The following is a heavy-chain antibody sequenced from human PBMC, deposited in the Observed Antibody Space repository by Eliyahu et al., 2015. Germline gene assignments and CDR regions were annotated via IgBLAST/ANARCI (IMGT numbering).Heavy chain of an antibody. J-gene: IGHJ4*02. CDR1: GGSFXGYY. Sequence: QVQLQQWGAGLLKPSETLSLTCAVXGGSFXGYYWSWIRQPPGKGLEWIGEINHSGSTNYNPSLKSRVTISVDTSKNQFSLKLSSVTAADTAVYYCARGDYSNYVGIDYWGQGTLVTVSS. D-gene: IGHD4-11*01. CDR3: ARGDYSNYVGIDY. CDR2: INHSGST. V-gene: IGHV4-34*01.